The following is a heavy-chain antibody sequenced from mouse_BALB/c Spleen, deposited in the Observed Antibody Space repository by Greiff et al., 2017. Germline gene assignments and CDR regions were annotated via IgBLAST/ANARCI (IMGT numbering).Heavy chain of an antibody. CDR2: ISYSGST. J-gene: IGHJ2*01. CDR1: GYSITSDYA. Sequence: DVQLQESGPGLVKPSQSLSLTCTVTGYSITSDYAWNWLRQFPGNKLEWMGYISYSGSTSYNPSLKSRISITRDTSKNQFFLQLNSVTTEDTATYYCARSNYYFDYWGQGTTLTVSS. D-gene: IGHD2-5*01. V-gene: IGHV3-2*02. CDR3: ARSNYYFDY.